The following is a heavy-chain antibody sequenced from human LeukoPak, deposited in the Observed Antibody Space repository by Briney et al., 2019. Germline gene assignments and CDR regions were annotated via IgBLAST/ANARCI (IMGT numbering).Heavy chain of an antibody. Sequence: GGSLRLSCAASGFTFSSYAMSWVRQAPGKGLEWVSAISCSGGSTYYADSVKGRFTISRDNSKNTLYLQMNSLRAEDTAVYYCARTMVQGVIITSYFDYWGQGTLVTVSS. J-gene: IGHJ4*02. CDR1: GFTFSSYA. CDR3: ARTMVQGVIITSYFDY. CDR2: ISCSGGST. D-gene: IGHD3-10*01. V-gene: IGHV3-23*01.